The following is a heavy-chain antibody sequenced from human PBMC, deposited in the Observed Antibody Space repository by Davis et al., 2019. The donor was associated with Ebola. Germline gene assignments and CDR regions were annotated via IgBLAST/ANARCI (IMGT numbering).Heavy chain of an antibody. V-gene: IGHV3-48*02. CDR2: ISSSGNLI. CDR3: ARVRASYYFDY. D-gene: IGHD3-10*01. J-gene: IGHJ4*02. CDR1: GFTFRRYS. Sequence: GALKISCSASGFTFRRYSMNWVRQAPGKGLEWVSFISSSGNLIYYADSVKGRFTISRDNAKNSLYLQMNSLRDEDTAVYYCARVRASYYFDYWGQGTLLTVSS.